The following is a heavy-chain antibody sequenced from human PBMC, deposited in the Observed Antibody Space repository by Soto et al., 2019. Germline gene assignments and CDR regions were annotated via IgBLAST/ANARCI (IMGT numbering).Heavy chain of an antibody. V-gene: IGHV4-30-4*02. D-gene: IGHD3-3*01. CDR1: GDSVSSVGFH. CDR3: ARAPVGLDTISYFDY. J-gene: IGHJ4*02. CDR2: IYNGGST. Sequence: SETLSLTCSVSGDSVSSVGFHWAWLRRPPGKGLEWIGYIYNGGSTYYRPSLESRMHISLDATRNHYSLRLTSVTAADTAVYFCARAPVGLDTISYFDYGGQGKLVTVFS.